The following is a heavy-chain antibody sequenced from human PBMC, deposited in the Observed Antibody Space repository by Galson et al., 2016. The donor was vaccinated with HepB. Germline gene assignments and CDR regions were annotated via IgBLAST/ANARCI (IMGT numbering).Heavy chain of an antibody. CDR1: GYMFSSYH. J-gene: IGHJ4*02. CDR2: LSGGNGDT. V-gene: IGHV1-3*01. Sequence: SVKVSCKGSGYMFSSYHMHWVRQTPGHSLEWMGWLSGGNGDTTYSRKFQGRVAISRDTSAGTAYMELGGLTPEDTAVYFCVRVGRNSRGIGAAGAFEYWGQGTLVTVS. D-gene: IGHD6-13*01. CDR3: VRVGRNSRGIGAAGAFEY.